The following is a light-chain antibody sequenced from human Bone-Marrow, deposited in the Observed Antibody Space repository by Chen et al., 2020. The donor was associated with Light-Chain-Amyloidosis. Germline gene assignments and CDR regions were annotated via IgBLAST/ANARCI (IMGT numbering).Light chain of an antibody. J-gene: IGKJ5*01. CDR1: QDISSF. CDR3: QQLNNYPVT. V-gene: IGKV1-9*01. Sequence: IHLTQSPSSLSASVGDRVTITCRASQDISSFLVWYQQKPGKAPKLLIYTASTLQTGVPSRFSGSGFGTDFALTISSLQPEDFATYYCQQLNNYPVTFGQGTRLEIK. CDR2: TAS.